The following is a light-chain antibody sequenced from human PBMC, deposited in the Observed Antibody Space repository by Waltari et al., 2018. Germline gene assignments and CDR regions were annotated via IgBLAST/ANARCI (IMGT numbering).Light chain of an antibody. CDR1: QSLVHSDGKTY. V-gene: IGKV2-30*02. J-gene: IGKJ1*01. Sequence: DVVMTQSPLSLPVTLGQQATISCRSSQSLVHSDGKTYLNWVQQRPGQSARRLIYKVFNRESGVPDRFSGSWSGTDFTLKISRVEAEDVGAYYCMQATQWPLTFGQGTKVEIK. CDR2: KVF. CDR3: MQATQWPLT.